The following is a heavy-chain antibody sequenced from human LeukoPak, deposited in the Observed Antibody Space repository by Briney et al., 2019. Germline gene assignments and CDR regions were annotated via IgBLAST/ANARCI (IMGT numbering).Heavy chain of an antibody. CDR1: GGSISSYY. Sequence: SETLSLTCTVSGGSISSYYWSWIRQPPGKGLEWIGDISYSGSTYYNPSLKSRVTISIDTSKSQFSLKLSSLTAADTAVYYCARLGDSTSRLYYFDYWGQGSLVTASS. V-gene: IGHV4-59*08. CDR3: ARLGDSTSRLYYFDY. CDR2: ISYSGST. J-gene: IGHJ4*02. D-gene: IGHD6-6*01.